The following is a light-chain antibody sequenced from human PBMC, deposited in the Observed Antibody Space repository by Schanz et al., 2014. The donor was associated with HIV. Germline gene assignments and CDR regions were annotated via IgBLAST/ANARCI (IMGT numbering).Light chain of an antibody. V-gene: IGKV1-39*01. CDR3: QQVNSFPHT. J-gene: IGKJ2*01. Sequence: DIQMTQSPSSLSASVGDRVTITCRASQSIRIYLNWYQQKPGKAPKLLIYAASNLQSGVPSRFSGSGSGTDFTLTISSLQPEDFATYYCQQVNSFPHTFGQGTKLEIK. CDR1: QSIRIY. CDR2: AAS.